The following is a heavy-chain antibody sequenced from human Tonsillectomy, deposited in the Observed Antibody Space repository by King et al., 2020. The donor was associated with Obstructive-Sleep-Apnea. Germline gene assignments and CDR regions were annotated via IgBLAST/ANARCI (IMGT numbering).Heavy chain of an antibody. V-gene: IGHV1-2*04. Sequence: VQLVESGAEVKQTGASVKVSCKASGYTFTDYYIHCVRQAPGQGLEWIGWINANSVVTIYAQIFKGWVTISRDTSISTAYMELSRLRSDDTAVYYCARGYSSSSRGLDYFDYWGQGTLVTVSS. D-gene: IGHD6-6*01. J-gene: IGHJ4*02. CDR2: INANSVVT. CDR3: ARGYSSSSRGLDYFDY. CDR1: GYTFTDYY.